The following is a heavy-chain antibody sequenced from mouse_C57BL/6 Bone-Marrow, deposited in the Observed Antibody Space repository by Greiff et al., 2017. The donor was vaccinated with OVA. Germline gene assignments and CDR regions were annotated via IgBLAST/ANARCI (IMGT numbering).Heavy chain of an antibody. CDR3: TRDDYGSSYVGYFDV. V-gene: IGHV5-9-1*02. CDR2: ISSGGDYI. D-gene: IGHD1-1*01. CDR1: GFTFSSYA. Sequence: EVQRVESGEGLVKPGGSLKLSCAASGFTFSSYAMSWVRQTPEKRLEWVAYISSGGDYIYYADTVKGRFTISRDNARNTLYLQMSSLKSEDTAMYYCTRDDYGSSYVGYFDVWGTGTTVTVSS. J-gene: IGHJ1*03.